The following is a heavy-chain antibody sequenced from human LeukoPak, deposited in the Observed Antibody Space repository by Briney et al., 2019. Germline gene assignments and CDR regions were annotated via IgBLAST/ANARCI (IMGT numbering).Heavy chain of an antibody. D-gene: IGHD4-17*01. J-gene: IGHJ4*02. Sequence: PSETLSLTCTVSGGSISSSSYYRGWIRQPPGKGLEWIGSIYYSGSTYYNPSLKSRVTISVDTSKNQFSLKLSSVTAADTAVYYCARQDYGDYGSYWGQGTLVTVSS. V-gene: IGHV4-39*01. CDR1: GGSISSSSYY. CDR2: IYYSGST. CDR3: ARQDYGDYGSY.